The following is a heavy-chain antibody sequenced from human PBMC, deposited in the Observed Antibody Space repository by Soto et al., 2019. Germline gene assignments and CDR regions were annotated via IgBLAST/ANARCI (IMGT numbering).Heavy chain of an antibody. Sequence: YWSWIRQHPGKGLEWMGIIYPGDSDTRYSPSFQGQGTISVDKSISTAYLQWSSLKASDTATYYCARRAALRTNGMDVWGQGTTVTVSS. CDR2: IYPGDSDT. V-gene: IGHV5-51*01. CDR1: YW. CDR3: ARRAALRTNGMDV. D-gene: IGHD6-13*01. J-gene: IGHJ6*02.